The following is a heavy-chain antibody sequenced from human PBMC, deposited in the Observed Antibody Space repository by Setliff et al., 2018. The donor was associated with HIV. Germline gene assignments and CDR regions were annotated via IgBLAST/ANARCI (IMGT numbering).Heavy chain of an antibody. CDR1: GGSISSTNHY. CDR3: ARGGGSGSLDFHY. J-gene: IGHJ4*02. D-gene: IGHD6-19*01. CDR2: IYYSGST. Sequence: SETLSLTCNVSGGSISSTNHYWGWIRQPPGKGLAWIGSIYYSGSTYYKPSLKSRVTISVDTSKNQFSLKLNSVTAAGTAVYYCARGGGSGSLDFHYWGQGTLVTVSS. V-gene: IGHV4-39*07.